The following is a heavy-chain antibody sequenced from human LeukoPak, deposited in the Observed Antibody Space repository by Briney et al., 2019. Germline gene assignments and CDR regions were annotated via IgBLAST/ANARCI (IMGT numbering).Heavy chain of an antibody. CDR3: ARSVGTALDN. D-gene: IGHD2-21*02. V-gene: IGHV4-59*08. CDR2: IYYSGST. Sequence: SETLSLTCTVSGGSISSYYWSWIRQPPGKGLEWIGYIYYSGSTNYNPSLKSRVTISVDTSKNQFSLKLSSVTVADTAVYYCARSVGTALDNWGQGILVTISS. CDR1: GGSISSYY. J-gene: IGHJ4*02.